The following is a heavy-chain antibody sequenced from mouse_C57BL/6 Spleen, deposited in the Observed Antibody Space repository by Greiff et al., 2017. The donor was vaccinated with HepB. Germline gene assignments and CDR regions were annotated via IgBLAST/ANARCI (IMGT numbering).Heavy chain of an antibody. D-gene: IGHD4-1*01. J-gene: IGHJ4*01. V-gene: IGHV5-9*04. CDR1: GFTFSSYT. CDR2: ISGGGGNT. Sequence: EVKVEESGGGLVKPGGSLKLSCAASGFTFSSYTMSWVRQTPEKRLEWVATISGGGGNTYYPDSVKGRFTISRDNATNTLYLQMSSLRSEDTAVYYCARRRWDGTDYAMDYWGQGTSVTVSS. CDR3: ARRRWDGTDYAMDY.